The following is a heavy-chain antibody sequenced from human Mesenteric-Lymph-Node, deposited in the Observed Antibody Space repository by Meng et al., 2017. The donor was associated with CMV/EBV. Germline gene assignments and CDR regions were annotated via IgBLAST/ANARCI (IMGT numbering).Heavy chain of an antibody. J-gene: IGHJ4*02. CDR1: GYTFTSYD. CDR3: ARGLSRFEGGRMDN. D-gene: IGHD2-15*01. Sequence: ASVKVSCKASGYTFTSYDINWVRQATGQGLEWMGWMNPNSGNTGYAQKFQGRVTMTRSTSMSTAYMELSSLRSEDTAVYYCARGLSRFEGGRMDNWGQGTLVTVSS. CDR2: MNPNSGNT. V-gene: IGHV1-8*01.